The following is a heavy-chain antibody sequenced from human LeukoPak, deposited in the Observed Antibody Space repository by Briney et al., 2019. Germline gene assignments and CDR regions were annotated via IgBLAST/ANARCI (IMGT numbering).Heavy chain of an antibody. CDR3: AGHVLRYFDSGWFDP. Sequence: PGGSLRLSCAASGFTFSSYAMSWVRQAPGKGLEWVSAISGSGGSTYYADSVKGRFTISRDNSKNTLYLQMNSLRAEDTAVYYCAGHVLRYFDSGWFDPWGQGTLVTVSS. CDR2: ISGSGGST. V-gene: IGHV3-23*01. CDR1: GFTFSSYA. D-gene: IGHD3-9*01. J-gene: IGHJ5*02.